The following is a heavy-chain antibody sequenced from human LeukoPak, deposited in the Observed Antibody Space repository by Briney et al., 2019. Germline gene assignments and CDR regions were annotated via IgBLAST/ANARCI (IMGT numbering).Heavy chain of an antibody. CDR3: ARGSGSSSWYWDYFDY. Sequence: GGSLRLSCAASGFTFSDYGMHWVRQAPGKGLEWVAVISYDGSNKYYADSVKGRFTISRDNSKNTLYLQMNSLRAEDTAVYYCARGSGSSSWYWDYFDYWGQGTLVTVSS. CDR1: GFTFSDYG. D-gene: IGHD6-13*01. V-gene: IGHV3-30*19. J-gene: IGHJ4*02. CDR2: ISYDGSNK.